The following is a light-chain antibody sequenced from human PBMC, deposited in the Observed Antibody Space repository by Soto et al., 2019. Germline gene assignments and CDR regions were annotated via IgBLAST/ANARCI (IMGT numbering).Light chain of an antibody. V-gene: IGKV3-15*01. CDR1: QSVSSS. J-gene: IGKJ1*01. CDR2: GPS. Sequence: VLSQSPGRLSLSPGERATLSCRASQSVSSSLAWYQQKPGQAPRLLIYGPSTRATGIPARFSGSGSGTEFTLTISSLQSEDFALYYCQQYNNWPRTFGQGTKVDIK. CDR3: QQYNNWPRT.